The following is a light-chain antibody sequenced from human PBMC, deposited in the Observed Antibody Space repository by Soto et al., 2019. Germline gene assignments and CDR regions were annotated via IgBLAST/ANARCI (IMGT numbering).Light chain of an antibody. V-gene: IGKV2-30*02. CDR2: KVS. Sequence: DVVMTQSPLSLPVTLGQPASISCRSSQSLIHSDGDTYLNWFQQRPGQSPRRLIYKVSVRDSGVPDRFRGSGSVTDFTLKISRVEAEDVGIYYCMQGTHWPWTFGQGTEVEIK. CDR3: MQGTHWPWT. CDR1: QSLIHSDGDTY. J-gene: IGKJ1*01.